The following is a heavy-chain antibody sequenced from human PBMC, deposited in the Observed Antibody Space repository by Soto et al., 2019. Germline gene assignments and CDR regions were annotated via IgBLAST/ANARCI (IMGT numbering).Heavy chain of an antibody. J-gene: IGHJ6*02. Sequence: GGSVRLSCAASGFTVSSNYMSWVRQAPGKGLEWVSVIYSGGSTYYADSVKGRFTISRDNSKNTLYLQMNSLRAEDTAVYYCGRGTAIPPYYYYGMDVWGQGTTVTVSS. D-gene: IGHD5-18*01. CDR3: GRGTAIPPYYYYGMDV. V-gene: IGHV3-53*01. CDR2: IYSGGST. CDR1: GFTVSSNY.